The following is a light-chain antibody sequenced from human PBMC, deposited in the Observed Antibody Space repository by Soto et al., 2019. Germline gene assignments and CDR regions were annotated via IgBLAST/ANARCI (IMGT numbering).Light chain of an antibody. Sequence: EIVMPQSPATLSVSPGERATLSCRARQSVSWNVAWYQQKPGQAPRLLLYGASPGATGIPTRFSGSGSGAEFTLTISSLQSEDFAVYYCQQYNSWPVTFGQGTKLEIK. CDR1: QSVSWN. CDR3: QQYNSWPVT. CDR2: GAS. V-gene: IGKV3-15*01. J-gene: IGKJ2*01.